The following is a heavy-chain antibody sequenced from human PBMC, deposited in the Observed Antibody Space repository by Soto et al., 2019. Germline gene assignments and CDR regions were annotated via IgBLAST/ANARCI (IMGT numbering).Heavy chain of an antibody. CDR1: GFAFSNYA. CDR2: ISYDGSDK. CDR3: ARGDFGNPFDS. V-gene: IGHV3-30-3*01. J-gene: IGHJ4*02. D-gene: IGHD3-3*01. Sequence: QVQLVESGGGVVQPGRSLRLSCAASGFAFSNYAIHWVRQAPGKGLEWVAVISYDGSDKYYADSVKGRFTIFRDNSKNTLYLQMNSLRAEDAAVYYCARGDFGNPFDSWGQGTLVTVSS.